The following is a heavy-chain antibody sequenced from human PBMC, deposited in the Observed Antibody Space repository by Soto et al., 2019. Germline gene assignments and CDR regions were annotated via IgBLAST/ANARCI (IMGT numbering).Heavy chain of an antibody. CDR2: IYTSGST. Sequence: QVQLQESGPGLVKPSETLSLTCTVSGGSISTSYWCWMRQPAGKGLEWSGRIYTSGSTNYNPSLKCRATKSVDTSKKQFALQLRPVTAADTAGYYCERAATYYYDRCGYPDYGMDVLGQGNPVPVSS. CDR3: ERAATYYYDRCGYPDYGMDV. V-gene: IGHV4-4*07. CDR1: GGSISTSY. J-gene: IGHJ6*01. D-gene: IGHD3-22*01.